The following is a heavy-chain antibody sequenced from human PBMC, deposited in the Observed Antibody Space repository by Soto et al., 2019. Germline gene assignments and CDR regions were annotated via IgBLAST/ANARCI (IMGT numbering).Heavy chain of an antibody. CDR2: LWSDGGNK. CDR1: GFTFSNYA. CDR3: APEKFGDDFDS. D-gene: IGHD2-21*02. Sequence: QVQLVESGGGVVQPGRSLRLSCVASGFTFSNYAMHWVRQAPGKGLEWMAMLWSDGGNKYYVDSVRGRFTISRDNSKNTLYLQMNSLSAEDTGISNCAPEKFGDDFDSWGQGTLLTVSS. J-gene: IGHJ4*02. V-gene: IGHV3-33*01.